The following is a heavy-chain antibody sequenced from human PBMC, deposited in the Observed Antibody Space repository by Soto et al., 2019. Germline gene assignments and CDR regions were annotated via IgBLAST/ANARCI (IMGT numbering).Heavy chain of an antibody. D-gene: IGHD2-2*01. V-gene: IGHV4-59*01. CDR3: GRGRFVVVPAPPRFNYYYGRDV. CDR1: GGSISSYY. J-gene: IGHJ6*02. CDR2: IHYSGST. Sequence: SSETLSLTCTVSGGSISSYYLSWIRQPPGKGLEWIGYIHYSGSTNYNPSLKSRVTISVDTSKNQFSLKLSSVTAADTAVYYCGRGRFVVVPAPPRFNYYYGRDVWGQGTRVTVS.